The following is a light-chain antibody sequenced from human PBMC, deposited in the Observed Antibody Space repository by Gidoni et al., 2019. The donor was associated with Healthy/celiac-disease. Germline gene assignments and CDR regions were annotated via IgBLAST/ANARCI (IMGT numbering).Light chain of an antibody. Sequence: DIVMTQTPDSLAVSLGERATINCKSSQSVLYSSNNKNYVAWYQQKPGQPPKLLIYWASTRESGVPDLFSGSGSGTDFTLTISSLQAEDVAFYYCQQYYSTPRTFGQGTKVEIK. J-gene: IGKJ1*01. CDR2: WAS. CDR3: QQYYSTPRT. V-gene: IGKV4-1*01. CDR1: QSVLYSSNNKNY.